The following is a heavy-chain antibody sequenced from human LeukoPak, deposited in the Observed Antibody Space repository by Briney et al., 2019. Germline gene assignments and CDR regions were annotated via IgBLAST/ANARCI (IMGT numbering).Heavy chain of an antibody. CDR2: ISDSGDST. CDR3: AKELRVAGRTKGFDY. J-gene: IGHJ4*02. D-gene: IGHD2-8*01. CDR1: GFTFSNYA. V-gene: IGHV3-23*01. Sequence: GGSLRLSCTASGFTFSNYAMSWVRQAPGKGLEWVSAISDSGDSTYYADSVKGRFTISRDNSKNTLYLQLNSLRAEDTAAYCCAKELRVAGRTKGFDYWGQGTLVTVSS.